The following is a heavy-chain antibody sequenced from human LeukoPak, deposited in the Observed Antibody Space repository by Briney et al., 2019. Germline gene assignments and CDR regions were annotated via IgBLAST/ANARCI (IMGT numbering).Heavy chain of an antibody. CDR2: ISYDGSNK. D-gene: IGHD2-2*01. CDR3: AKDLGRQLHAQNY. Sequence: GGSLRLSCAASGFTFSSYGMHWVRQAPGKGLEWAAVISYDGSNKYYADSVKGRFTISRDNSKNTLYLQMNSLRAEDTAVYYCAKDLGRQLHAQNYWGQGTLVTVSS. J-gene: IGHJ4*02. V-gene: IGHV3-30*18. CDR1: GFTFSSYG.